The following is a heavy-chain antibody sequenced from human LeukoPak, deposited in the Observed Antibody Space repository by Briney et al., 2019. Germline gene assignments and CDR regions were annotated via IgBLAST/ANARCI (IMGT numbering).Heavy chain of an antibody. J-gene: IGHJ4*02. CDR2: IYSGDSDT. CDR3: AIHSYGYRH. CDR1: GYSFTTYW. V-gene: IGHV5-51*01. Sequence: GESLKISCEASGYSFTTYWITWVRQMPGKGLEWMAIIYSGDSDTRYSPSFQGQVTISVDKSISTAYLQWSSLKASDTVIYYCAIHSYGYRHWGQGTLVTVSS. D-gene: IGHD5-18*01.